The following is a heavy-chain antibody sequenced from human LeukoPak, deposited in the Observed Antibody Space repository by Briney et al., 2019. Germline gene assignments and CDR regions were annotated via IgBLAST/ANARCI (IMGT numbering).Heavy chain of an antibody. D-gene: IGHD2-15*01. CDR2: INTNTGTP. CDR1: GYTLSGYS. CDR3: ARAAASDY. Sequence: GASVKVSCKASGYTLSGYSINWVRQAPGQGLEWMGRINTNTGTPKYAQGFTGRFVFSLDTSVSTAYLQISSLKAEDTAVYYCARAAASDYWGQGTLVTVSS. J-gene: IGHJ4*02. V-gene: IGHV7-4-1*02.